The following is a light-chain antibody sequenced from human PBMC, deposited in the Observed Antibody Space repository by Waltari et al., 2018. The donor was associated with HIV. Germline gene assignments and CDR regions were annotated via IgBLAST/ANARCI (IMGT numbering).Light chain of an antibody. J-gene: IGLJ2*01. V-gene: IGLV8-61*01. CDR3: LLHMRIGISV. CDR1: SGSVSTAYY. Sequence: QTVVIQEPSVSVSPGGTVTLTCGLTSGSVSTAYYPSWYQQTPGLTPRTRTYNTNTRSFGVPDRFSGSILGKTATLTISGAQSDDESDYYCLLHMRIGISVFGGGTKLTVL. CDR2: NTN.